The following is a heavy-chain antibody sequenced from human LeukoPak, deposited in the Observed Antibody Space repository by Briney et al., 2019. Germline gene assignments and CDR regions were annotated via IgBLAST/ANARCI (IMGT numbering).Heavy chain of an antibody. D-gene: IGHD1-1*01. J-gene: IGHJ4*02. CDR3: ARQPPTGTHYYFDY. CDR2: IYISGST. Sequence: SETLSLTCTVSGGSISSYYWSWIRQPAGKGLEWIGRIYISGSTNYSPSLKSRVTMSVDTSKNQFSLKLSSVTAADTAVYYCARQPPTGTHYYFDYWGQGTLVTVSS. CDR1: GGSISSYY. V-gene: IGHV4-4*07.